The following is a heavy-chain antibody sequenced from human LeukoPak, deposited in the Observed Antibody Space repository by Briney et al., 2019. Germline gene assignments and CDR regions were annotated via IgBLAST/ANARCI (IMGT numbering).Heavy chain of an antibody. J-gene: IGHJ4*02. V-gene: IGHV4-4*07. CDR1: GGSISSYY. CDR3: ARSYCSSTSCYCDY. Sequence: ASETLSLTCTVSGGSISSYYWSWIRQPAGKGLEWIGRICTSGSTNYNPSLKSRVTMSVDTSKNQFSLKLSSVTAADTAVYYCARSYCSSTSCYCDYWGQGTLVTVSS. CDR2: ICTSGST. D-gene: IGHD2-2*01.